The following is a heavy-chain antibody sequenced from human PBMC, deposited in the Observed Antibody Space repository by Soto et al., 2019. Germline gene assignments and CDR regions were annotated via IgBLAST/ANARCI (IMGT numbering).Heavy chain of an antibody. CDR2: IIPIFGTA. Sequence: QVQLVQSGAEVKKPGSSVKVSCKASGGTFSSYAISWVRQAPGQGLEWMGGIIPIFGTANYAQKFQGRVTITAAESTSTAYTELSRLRSEDTAVYYCARDRGQQLEMGGGDYWGQGTLVTVSS. CDR3: ARDRGQQLEMGGGDY. D-gene: IGHD6-13*01. V-gene: IGHV1-69*01. CDR1: GGTFSSYA. J-gene: IGHJ4*02.